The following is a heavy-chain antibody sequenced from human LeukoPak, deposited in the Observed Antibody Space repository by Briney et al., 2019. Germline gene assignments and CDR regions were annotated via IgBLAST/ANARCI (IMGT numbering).Heavy chain of an antibody. CDR3: ARELAINLQIAAAGL. Sequence: SETLSLTCTVSGGSISSYYWSWIRQPPGKGLEWIGNIFYSGSPNYNPSLKSRVTISFDTSKNQFSLKLSSVTAADTAVYYCARELAINLQIAAAGLWGQGTLVTVSS. CDR1: GGSISSYY. J-gene: IGHJ4*02. D-gene: IGHD6-13*01. CDR2: IFYSGSP. V-gene: IGHV4-59*12.